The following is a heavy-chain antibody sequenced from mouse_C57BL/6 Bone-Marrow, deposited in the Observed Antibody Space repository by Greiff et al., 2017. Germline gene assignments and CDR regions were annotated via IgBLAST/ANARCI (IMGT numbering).Heavy chain of an antibody. Sequence: VKLQESGAELARPGASVKLSCKASGYTFTSYGISWVKQRTGQGLEWIGEIYPRSGNTYYNEKFKGKATLTADKSSSPAYLELRSLTSEDSAVYFWAGGGSSSHFDYWGQGTTLTVSS. J-gene: IGHJ2*01. CDR3: AGGGSSSHFDY. D-gene: IGHD1-1*01. CDR1: GYTFTSYG. V-gene: IGHV1-81*01. CDR2: IYPRSGNT.